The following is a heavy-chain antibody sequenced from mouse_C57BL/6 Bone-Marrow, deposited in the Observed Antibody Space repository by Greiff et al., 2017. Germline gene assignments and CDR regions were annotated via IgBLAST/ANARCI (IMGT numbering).Heavy chain of an antibody. Sequence: VQLVESGAELAKPGASVKLSCKASGYTFTGYWMHWVKQRPGQGLEWIRYINPSSGYTKYNQKFKDKATLTADKSSSTAYMQLSSLTYEDAAVYYCARWDYYGGFDYWGQGTTLTVSS. D-gene: IGHD1-1*01. J-gene: IGHJ2*01. CDR1: GYTFTGYW. V-gene: IGHV1-7*01. CDR2: INPSSGYT. CDR3: ARWDYYGGFDY.